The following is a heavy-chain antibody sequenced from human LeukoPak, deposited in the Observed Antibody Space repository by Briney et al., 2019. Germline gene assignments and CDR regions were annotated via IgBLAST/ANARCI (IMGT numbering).Heavy chain of an antibody. Sequence: SETLSLTCTVSGGSISSYYWSWIRQPPGKGLEWIGYIHYSGSTDYNPSLKSRVTISVDTSKNQFSLKVSSVTAADTAVYYCARLRPSIGAAGTFDYWGQGTLVTVSS. V-gene: IGHV4-59*08. J-gene: IGHJ4*02. D-gene: IGHD6-13*01. CDR2: IHYSGST. CDR1: GGSISSYY. CDR3: ARLRPSIGAAGTFDY.